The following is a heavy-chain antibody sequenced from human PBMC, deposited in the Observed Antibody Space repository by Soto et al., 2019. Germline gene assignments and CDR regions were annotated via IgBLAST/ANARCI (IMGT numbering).Heavy chain of an antibody. V-gene: IGHV3-23*01. D-gene: IGHD2-15*01. Sequence: PGGSLRLSCAASGFTFRSSAMSWVRQAPGKGLEWVSTISDNGGSTFHADSVNGRFTISRDNAKNTLDLQMNSLRVEDTAVYYCARDLTGSGTYWGQGTPVTVSS. CDR1: GFTFRSSA. CDR3: ARDLTGSGTY. CDR2: ISDNGGST. J-gene: IGHJ4*02.